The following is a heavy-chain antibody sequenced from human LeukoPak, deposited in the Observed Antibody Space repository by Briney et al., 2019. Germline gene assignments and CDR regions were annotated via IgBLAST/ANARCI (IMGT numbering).Heavy chain of an antibody. J-gene: IGHJ4*02. D-gene: IGHD5-24*01. V-gene: IGHV3-30*03. CDR1: GFTFSSYG. Sequence: GGFLRLSCAASGFTFSSYGMHWVRQAPGKGLEWVAVISYDGSNKYHADSVKGRFTISRDNAKNSLYLQMNSLRAEDTAVYYCAREKANSDGYGFDYWGQGTLVTVSS. CDR2: ISYDGSNK. CDR3: AREKANSDGYGFDY.